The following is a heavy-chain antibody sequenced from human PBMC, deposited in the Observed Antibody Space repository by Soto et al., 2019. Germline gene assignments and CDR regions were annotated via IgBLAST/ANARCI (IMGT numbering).Heavy chain of an antibody. CDR3: AREMNYYDSSGDSYFDY. V-gene: IGHV4-31*03. Sequence: NPSETLSLTCTVSGGSISSGTYHWSWIRQHPGKGLEWIGYIYYSGSTYYNPSLKSRVTISVDTSKNQFSLRLSSVTAADTAVYYCAREMNYYDSSGDSYFDYWGQGTLVTVSS. CDR1: GGSISSGTYH. J-gene: IGHJ4*02. CDR2: IYYSGST. D-gene: IGHD3-22*01.